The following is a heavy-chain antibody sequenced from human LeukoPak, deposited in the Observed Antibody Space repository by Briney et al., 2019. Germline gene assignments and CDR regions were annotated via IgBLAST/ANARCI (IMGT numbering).Heavy chain of an antibody. CDR2: IIPLFGTA. CDR3: ARDPSMVRGENTPYSDY. J-gene: IGHJ4*02. V-gene: IGHV1-69*13. Sequence: ASVKVSCKASGGTFSSYAISWVRQAPGQGLEWMGGIIPLFGTADYIQKFQGRVTITADESTSTAYMELSSLRSEDTAVYYCARDPSMVRGENTPYSDYWGQGTLVTVSS. D-gene: IGHD3-10*01. CDR1: GGTFSSYA.